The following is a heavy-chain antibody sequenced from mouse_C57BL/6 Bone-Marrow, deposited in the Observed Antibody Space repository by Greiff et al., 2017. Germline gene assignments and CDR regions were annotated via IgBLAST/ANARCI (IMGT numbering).Heavy chain of an antibody. CDR2: IYPRSGNT. D-gene: IGHD1-1*01. V-gene: IGHV1-81*01. CDR1: GYTFTSYG. CDR3: ARGEASYYYGSKGMDY. J-gene: IGHJ4*01. Sequence: QVQLKESGAELARPGASVKLSCKASGYTFTSYGISWVKQRTGQGLEWIGEIYPRSGNTYYNEKCKGKATLTADKSSSTAYMELRSLTSEDSAVYFCARGEASYYYGSKGMDYWGQGTSVTVSS.